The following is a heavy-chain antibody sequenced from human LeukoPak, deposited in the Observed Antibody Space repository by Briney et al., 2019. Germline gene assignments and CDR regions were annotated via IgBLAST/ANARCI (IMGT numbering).Heavy chain of an antibody. J-gene: IGHJ4*02. CDR3: ARVDEDGFDH. Sequence: DSVKVSCKASGYTFTSYDINWVRQATGQGLEWMGWMNTNSGITGYAQKFQGRVTMTRNTSISTAYMELSSLRSEDTAVYYCARVDEDGFDHWGQGTLVTVSS. CDR2: MNTNSGIT. V-gene: IGHV1-8*01. CDR1: GYTFTSYD.